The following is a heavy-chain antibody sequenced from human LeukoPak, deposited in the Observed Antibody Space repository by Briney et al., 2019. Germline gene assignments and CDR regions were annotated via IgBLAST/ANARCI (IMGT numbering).Heavy chain of an antibody. Sequence: GGSLRLSCAASGFTFSNYAMSWVRQAPGKGLEWVSAISGSDGSTNYADSVKGRFTISRDNSKNTLYLQMNSLRAEDTAVYYCARVSGGEMATISEIWFDPWGQGTLVTVSS. J-gene: IGHJ5*02. CDR2: ISGSDGST. CDR1: GFTFSNYA. V-gene: IGHV3-23*01. CDR3: ARVSGGEMATISEIWFDP. D-gene: IGHD5-24*01.